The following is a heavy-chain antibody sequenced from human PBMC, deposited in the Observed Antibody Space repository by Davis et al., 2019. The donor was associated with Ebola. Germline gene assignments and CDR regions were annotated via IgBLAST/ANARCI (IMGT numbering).Heavy chain of an antibody. Sequence: MPSETLSLTCGVYGGSFSGYYWSWIRQPPGKGLEWIGEINHIGSTNYKPSLKSRVTISVDTSKNQFSLKLSSVTAADTAVYYCARGPQYITFAGRYIAEAGTLDYWGQGTLVTVSS. D-gene: IGHD6-19*01. CDR1: GGSFSGYY. V-gene: IGHV4-34*01. CDR2: INHIGST. CDR3: ARGPQYITFAGRYIAEAGTLDY. J-gene: IGHJ4*02.